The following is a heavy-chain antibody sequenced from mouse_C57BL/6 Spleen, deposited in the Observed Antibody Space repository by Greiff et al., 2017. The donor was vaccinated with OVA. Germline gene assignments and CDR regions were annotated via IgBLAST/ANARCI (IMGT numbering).Heavy chain of an antibody. D-gene: IGHD3-1*01. J-gene: IGHJ2*01. V-gene: IGHV1-76*01. CDR3: ARAGATYPDYFDY. CDR2: IYPGSGNT. CDR1: GYTFTDYY. Sequence: QVQLQQSGAELVRPGASVKLSCKASGYTFTDYYINWVKQRPGQGLEWIARIYPGSGNTYYNEKFKGKATLTAEKSSSTAYMQLSSLTSEDSAVYFCARAGATYPDYFDYWGQGTTLTVSS.